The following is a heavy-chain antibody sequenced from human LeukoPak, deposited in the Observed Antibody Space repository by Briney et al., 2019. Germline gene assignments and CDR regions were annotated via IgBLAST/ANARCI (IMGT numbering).Heavy chain of an antibody. D-gene: IGHD6-19*01. CDR2: ASYDGDNN. J-gene: IGHJ4*02. V-gene: IGHV3-30*04. CDR3: ARDTYTSGWYAGWNY. Sequence: PGRSLRLSCAVSGFTFNNYAMHWVRQAPGKGLEWVAVASYDGDNNYYADSVKGRFTISRDNSKNTLYLQMNSLRAEDTAVYYCARDTYTSGWYAGWNYWGQGTLVIVSS. CDR1: GFTFNNYA.